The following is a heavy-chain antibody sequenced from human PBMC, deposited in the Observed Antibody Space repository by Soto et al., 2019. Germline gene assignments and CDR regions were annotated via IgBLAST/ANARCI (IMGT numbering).Heavy chain of an antibody. V-gene: IGHV4-4*07. J-gene: IGHJ6*02. CDR1: GGTISGYY. CDR3: ASTVSYYGMVV. D-gene: IGHD4-4*01. CDR2: IYTSGST. Sequence: ASEILSLTCTVSGGTISGYYWRWIRQPAGKGLEWIGRIYTSGSTNYNPSLKSRVTMSVDTSKNQFSLKLSSVTAADTAVYYCASTVSYYGMVVWGQGTRFSV.